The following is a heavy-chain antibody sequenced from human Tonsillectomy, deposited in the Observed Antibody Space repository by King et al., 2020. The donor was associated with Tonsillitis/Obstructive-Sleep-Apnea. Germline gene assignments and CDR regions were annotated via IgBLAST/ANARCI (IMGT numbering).Heavy chain of an antibody. V-gene: IGHV5-10-1*01. CDR2: IDPSDSYI. Sequence: VQLVESGAEVKKPGESLRISCKGSGYSFTSYWIDWVRQMPGKGLEWMGTIDPSDSYINYSPSFQGHVTFSSDKSISTAYLQWSSLKASDTAMYYCARRYFDGHYYYYMDVWGKGTTVTVSS. J-gene: IGHJ6*03. CDR1: GYSFTSYW. D-gene: IGHD3-9*01. CDR3: ARRYFDGHYYYYMDV.